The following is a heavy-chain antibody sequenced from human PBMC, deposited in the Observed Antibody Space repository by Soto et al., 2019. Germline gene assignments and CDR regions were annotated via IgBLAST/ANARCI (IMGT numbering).Heavy chain of an antibody. CDR1: GFTFNIYW. D-gene: IGHD1-1*01. CDR3: ARDNWNSY. Sequence: EVQLVESGGGLVQPGGSLRLSCVASGFTFNIYWMHWVRQAPGKGLEWVSRIENDGSATTYAASVKGRFTISRDNAKNTLFLQMNTLRVDDTAVYYCARDNWNSYWGQGTLVTVSS. J-gene: IGHJ4*02. CDR2: IENDGSAT. V-gene: IGHV3-74*01.